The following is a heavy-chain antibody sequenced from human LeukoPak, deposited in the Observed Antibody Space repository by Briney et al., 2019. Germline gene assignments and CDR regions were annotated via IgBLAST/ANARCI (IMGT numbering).Heavy chain of an antibody. CDR3: ARGRWTSYYFDY. Sequence: SETLSLTCTVSGGSISSYYWSWIRQPPGKGLEWIGYIYYSGSTNYNPSLKSRVTISVGTSKNQFSLKLSSVTAADTAVYYCARGRWTSYYFDYWGQGTLVTVSS. CDR1: GGSISSYY. CDR2: IYYSGST. J-gene: IGHJ4*02. V-gene: IGHV4-59*01. D-gene: IGHD2-2*01.